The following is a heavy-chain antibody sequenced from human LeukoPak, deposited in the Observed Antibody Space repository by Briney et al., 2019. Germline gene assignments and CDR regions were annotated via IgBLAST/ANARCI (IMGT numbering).Heavy chain of an antibody. V-gene: IGHV3-15*01. J-gene: IGHJ4*02. CDR3: TTDLMWEEVRHPDY. D-gene: IGHD1-26*01. CDR2: IKSKTDGGTT. CDR1: GFTFSNAW. Sequence: PGGSLRLSCAASGFTFSNAWMSWVRQAPGKGLEWVGRIKSKTDGGTTDYAAPVKGRFTISRDDSKNTLYLQMNSLKTEDTAVYYCTTDLMWEEVRHPDYWGQGALVTVSS.